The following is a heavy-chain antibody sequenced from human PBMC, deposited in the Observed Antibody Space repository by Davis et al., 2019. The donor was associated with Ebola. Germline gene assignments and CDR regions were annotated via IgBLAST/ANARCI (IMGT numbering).Heavy chain of an antibody. CDR3: AREREQQLVNYYYGLDV. CDR1: GFTFSSYS. Sequence: PGGSLRLSCAASGFTFSSYSMNWVRQAPGKGLEWVSCISSSSSYIYYADSLKGRFTLSRDNAKNSVYLQMNSLRAEDTAVYYCAREREQQLVNYYYGLDVWGLGTTVTVSS. V-gene: IGHV3-21*06. CDR2: ISSSSSYI. D-gene: IGHD6-13*01. J-gene: IGHJ6*02.